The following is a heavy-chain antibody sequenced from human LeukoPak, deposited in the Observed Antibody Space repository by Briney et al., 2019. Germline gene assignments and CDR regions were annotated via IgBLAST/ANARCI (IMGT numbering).Heavy chain of an antibody. CDR1: GFTFSRYR. J-gene: IGHJ4*02. CDR2: INTDGSST. CDR3: ARAHCSGGSCYSGDLVDY. D-gene: IGHD2-15*01. V-gene: IGHV3-74*01. Sequence: GGSLRLSCAASGFTFSRYRMHWVRQAPGKGLVWVSRINTDGSSTSYADSVKGRFTISRDNAKNTLYLQMNSLRAEDTAVYYCARAHCSGGSCYSGDLVDYWGQGTLVTVSS.